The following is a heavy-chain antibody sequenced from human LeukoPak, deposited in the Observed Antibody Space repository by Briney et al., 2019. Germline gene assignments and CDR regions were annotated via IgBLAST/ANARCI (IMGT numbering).Heavy chain of an antibody. CDR3: ARDRGHSGYDKGYY. D-gene: IGHD5-12*01. V-gene: IGHV1-69*06. Sequence: SVKVSCKASGGTFSSYAISWVRQAPGQGLEWMGGIIPIFGTANYAQKFQGRVTITADKSTSTAYMELSSLRSEDTAVYYCARDRGHSGYDKGYYWGQGTLVTVSS. CDR1: GGTFSSYA. CDR2: IIPIFGTA. J-gene: IGHJ4*02.